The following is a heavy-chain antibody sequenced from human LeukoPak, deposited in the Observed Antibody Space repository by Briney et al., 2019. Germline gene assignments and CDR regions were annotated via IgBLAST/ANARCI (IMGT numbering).Heavy chain of an antibody. V-gene: IGHV4-30-2*01. J-gene: IGHJ3*02. CDR3: ARALYCSGGSCYNDAFDI. D-gene: IGHD2-15*01. Sequence: SETLSLTCAVSGGSISSGGYSWSWIRQPPGKGLEWIGYSYHSGSTYYNPSLKSRVTISVDRSKNQFSLKLSSVTAADTAVYYCARALYCSGGSCYNDAFDIWGQGTMVTVSS. CDR2: SYHSGST. CDR1: GGSISSGGYS.